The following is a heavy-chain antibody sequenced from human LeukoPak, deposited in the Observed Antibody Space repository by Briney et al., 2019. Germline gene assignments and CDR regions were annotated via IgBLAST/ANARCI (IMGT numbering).Heavy chain of an antibody. CDR2: ITSSSSTI. Sequence: GRSLRLSCAASGFTFSSYAMHWVRQAPGKGLEWVSYITSSSSTIYYADSVKGRFTMSRDNAENSLYLQMNSLRAEDTAVYYCARNFDSWGQGTLVTVSS. J-gene: IGHJ4*02. CDR1: GFTFSSYA. CDR3: ARNFDS. D-gene: IGHD2/OR15-2a*01. V-gene: IGHV3-48*01.